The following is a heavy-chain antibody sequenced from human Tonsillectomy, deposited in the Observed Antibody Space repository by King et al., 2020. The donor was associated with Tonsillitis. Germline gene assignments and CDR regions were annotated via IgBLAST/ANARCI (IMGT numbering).Heavy chain of an antibody. D-gene: IGHD3-22*01. CDR3: AKEYYYDSSGYPYYFDY. V-gene: IGHV3-43*02. CDR1: GFTVDDYA. Sequence: VQLVESGGGVVQPGGSLRLSCAASGFTVDDYAMHWVRQAPGKGLEWVSLISGDGGSTYYADSVKGRFTISRDNSKNSLYLQMNSPRTEDTALYYCAKEYYYDSSGYPYYFDYWGQGTLVTVSS. J-gene: IGHJ4*02. CDR2: ISGDGGST.